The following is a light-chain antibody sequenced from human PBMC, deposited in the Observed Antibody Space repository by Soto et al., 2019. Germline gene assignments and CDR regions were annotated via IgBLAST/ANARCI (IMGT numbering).Light chain of an antibody. CDR2: GVS. CDR3: QQSGNSPLGP. Sequence: EIVLTQSPGTLSLSPGERATLSCRASQSVSSNNLAWYQQKPGQPPRLLIYGVSSRATDIPDRFSGSGSGTDFTLTISRLEPEDFAVYYCQQSGNSPLGPVGPGTKVDIK. V-gene: IGKV3-20*01. CDR1: QSVSSNN. J-gene: IGKJ3*01.